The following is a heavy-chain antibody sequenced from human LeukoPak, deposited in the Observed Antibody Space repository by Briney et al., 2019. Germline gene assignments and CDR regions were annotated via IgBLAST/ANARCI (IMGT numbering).Heavy chain of an antibody. CDR2: ISSSGSTI. D-gene: IGHD3-22*01. CDR3: ATDRRRITMIVVVESKDYYYYYGMDV. Sequence: GGSLRLSCAASGFTFSDYYMSWIRQAPGKGLEWVSYISSSGSTIYYADSVKGRFTISRDNSKDALYLKMNSLSVEDTAVYYCATDRRRITMIVVVESKDYYYYYGMDVWGQGTTVTVSS. CDR1: GFTFSDYY. J-gene: IGHJ6*02. V-gene: IGHV3-11*04.